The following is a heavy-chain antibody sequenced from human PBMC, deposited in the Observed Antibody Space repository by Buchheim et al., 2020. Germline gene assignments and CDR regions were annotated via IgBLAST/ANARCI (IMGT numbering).Heavy chain of an antibody. CDR1: GFTFSDSY. V-gene: IGHV3-11*04. Sequence: QVHLVESGGALVKPGGSLRLSCAASGFTFSDSYMSWIRQAPGKGLEWVSYISSSGNTIYYADSVKDRFTISRDNAKNSLYLQMNSLSAEDTAVYYCAKDLISGYWGQGTL. J-gene: IGHJ4*02. D-gene: IGHD3-10*01. CDR3: AKDLISGY. CDR2: ISSSGNTI.